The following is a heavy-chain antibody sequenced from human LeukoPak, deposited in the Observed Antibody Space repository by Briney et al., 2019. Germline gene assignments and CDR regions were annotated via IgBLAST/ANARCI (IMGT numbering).Heavy chain of an antibody. CDR1: GGSISSSSYY. J-gene: IGHJ6*03. D-gene: IGHD5-24*01. CDR3: ARDGREYYYYYMDV. Sequence: SETLSLTCTVSGGSISSSSYYWGWIRQPPGKGLEWIGSIYYSGSTYYNPSLKSRVTISVDTSKNQFSLKLSSVTAADTAVYYCARDGREYYYYYMDVWGKGTTVTIAS. CDR2: IYYSGST. V-gene: IGHV4-39*07.